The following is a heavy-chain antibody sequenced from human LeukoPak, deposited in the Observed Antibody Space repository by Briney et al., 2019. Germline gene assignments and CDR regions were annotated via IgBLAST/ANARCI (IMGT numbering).Heavy chain of an antibody. V-gene: IGHV4-39*07. Sequence: SQTLSLTCTVSGVSISSSSYYWGWIRQPPGKGLEGIGSIYYSGSTYYNPSLKSRLTIPVHPPKNQFSLKLGSVTAADTVVHYCARGVDFWSGYYGAGYYYYYMDVWGKGTTVSVSS. J-gene: IGHJ6*03. CDR3: ARGVDFWSGYYGAGYYYYYMDV. D-gene: IGHD3-3*01. CDR2: IYYSGST. CDR1: GVSISSSSYY.